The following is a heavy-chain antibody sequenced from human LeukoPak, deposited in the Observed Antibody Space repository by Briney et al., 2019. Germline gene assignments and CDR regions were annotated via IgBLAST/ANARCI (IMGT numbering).Heavy chain of an antibody. CDR2: VHYSGNT. D-gene: IGHD3-3*01. V-gene: IGHV4-61*01. J-gene: IGHJ4*02. CDR3: ARAAGYDFWSGYSGFDY. Sequence: SETLSLTCTVSGDSVRTNNYYWSWIRQPPGEGLEWIGYVHYSGNTNYNTSLKSRVTISVDTSKNQFSLKLSSVTAADTAVYYCARAAGYDFWSGYSGFDYWGQGTLVTVSS. CDR1: GDSVRTNNYY.